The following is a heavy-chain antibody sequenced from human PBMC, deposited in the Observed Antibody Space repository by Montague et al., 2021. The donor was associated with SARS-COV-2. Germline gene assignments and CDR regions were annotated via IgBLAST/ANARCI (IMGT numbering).Heavy chain of an antibody. CDR3: ARTSASSDY. V-gene: IGHV6-1*01. CDR2: TYFRFEWYN. CDR1: GDSDCIKSLA. Sequence: CAISGDSDCIKSLARKWNRHSSSRRSDRLGGTYFRFEWYNDYAVSVKSRITINPDTSKNQISLQLNSVTPEDTAVYYCARTSASSDYWGQGTLVTVSS. J-gene: IGHJ4*02. D-gene: IGHD1-26*01.